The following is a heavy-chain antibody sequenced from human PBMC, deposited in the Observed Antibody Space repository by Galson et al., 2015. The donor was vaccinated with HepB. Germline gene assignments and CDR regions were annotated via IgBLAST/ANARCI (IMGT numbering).Heavy chain of an antibody. J-gene: IGHJ4*02. D-gene: IGHD3-10*01. Sequence: SLRLSCAASGFTFSSYAMSWVRQAPGKGLEWVSVISGSGGSTGYADSVKGRFTISRDNSKNTLNLQMNSLRAEDTAVYYCGKGSMAREIGGQGTLVTVSS. CDR2: ISGSGGST. CDR3: GKGSMAREI. V-gene: IGHV3-23*01. CDR1: GFTFSSYA.